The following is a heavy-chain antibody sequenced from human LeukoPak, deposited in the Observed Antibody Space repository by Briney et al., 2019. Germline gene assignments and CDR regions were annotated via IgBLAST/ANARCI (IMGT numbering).Heavy chain of an antibody. D-gene: IGHD6-13*01. CDR1: GFTFSSYA. J-gene: IGHJ4*02. CDR3: ATHAPAAYQHLVHFDY. Sequence: GGSLRLSCAASGFTFSSYAMSWVRQAPGKGLEWVSAISGSGGSTYYADSVKGRFTISRDNSKNTLYLQMNSLRAEDTAVYYCATHAPAAYQHLVHFDYWGQGTLVTVSS. V-gene: IGHV3-23*01. CDR2: ISGSGGST.